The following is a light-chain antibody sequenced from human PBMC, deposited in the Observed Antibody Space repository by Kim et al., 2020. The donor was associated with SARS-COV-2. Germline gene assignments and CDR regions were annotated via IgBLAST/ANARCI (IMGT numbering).Light chain of an antibody. CDR2: GAS. Sequence: PGESATLSCRASQSVSSNLAWYQQKPGQAPRLLIYGASTRATGIPARFSGSGSGTEFTLTISSLQSEDFAVYYCQQYNNWPPLVTFGPGTKVDIK. J-gene: IGKJ3*01. CDR3: QQYNNWPPLVT. CDR1: QSVSSN. V-gene: IGKV3-15*01.